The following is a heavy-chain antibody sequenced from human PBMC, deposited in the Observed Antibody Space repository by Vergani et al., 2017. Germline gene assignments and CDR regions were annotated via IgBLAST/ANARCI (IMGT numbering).Heavy chain of an antibody. Sequence: QVQLQQRGAGLLKPSETLSLTCAVYGGSFSGYYWSWIRQPPGKGLEWIGEINHSGSTNYNPSLKSRVTISVDTSKNQFSLKLSSVTAADTAVYYCARGLGRGGAARPLGYWGQGTLVTVSS. CDR1: GGSFSGYY. V-gene: IGHV4-34*01. J-gene: IGHJ4*02. CDR3: ARGLGRGGAARPLGY. D-gene: IGHD6-6*01. CDR2: INHSGST.